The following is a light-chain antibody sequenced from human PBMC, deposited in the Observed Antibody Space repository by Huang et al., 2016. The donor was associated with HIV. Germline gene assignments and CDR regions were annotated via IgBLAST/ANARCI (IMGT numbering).Light chain of an antibody. CDR1: QSIRSSS. CDR2: GAS. Sequence: EIVLTQSPGTLSLSPGARATLSCRASQSIRSSSLAGYLQKPGQAPTLLIHGASTRATDIPARFSGSGSGTDFTLTISRLEPEDVAVYYCHQYGSPPFTFGPGTKVDIK. V-gene: IGKV3-20*01. CDR3: HQYGSPPFT. J-gene: IGKJ3*01.